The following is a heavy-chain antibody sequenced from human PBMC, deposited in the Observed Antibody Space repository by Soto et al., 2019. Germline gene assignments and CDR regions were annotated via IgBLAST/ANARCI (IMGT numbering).Heavy chain of an antibody. CDR3: ARGRRWLPRGAFDI. CDR2: INHSGST. CDR1: GGSFSGYY. V-gene: IGHV4-34*01. J-gene: IGHJ3*02. Sequence: SETLSLTCAVYGGSFSGYYWSWTRQPPGKGLEWIGEINHSGSTNYNPSLKSRVTISVDTSKNQFSLKLSSVTAADTAVYYCARGRRWLPRGAFDIWGQGTMVTVSS. D-gene: IGHD6-19*01.